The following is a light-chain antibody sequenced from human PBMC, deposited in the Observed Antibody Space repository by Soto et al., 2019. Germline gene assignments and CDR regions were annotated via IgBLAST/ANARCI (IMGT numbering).Light chain of an antibody. CDR1: QSVSSY. V-gene: IGKV3-11*01. Sequence: EIVLTQSPDILSMSPGERATVSCRASQSVSSYFAWYQQKPGQAPRLLIYDASNRATGVPARFSGSGSGTDFTLTISSLEPEDLAVYYCQQRRYWPVTFGQGTKVEIK. CDR3: QQRRYWPVT. J-gene: IGKJ1*01. CDR2: DAS.